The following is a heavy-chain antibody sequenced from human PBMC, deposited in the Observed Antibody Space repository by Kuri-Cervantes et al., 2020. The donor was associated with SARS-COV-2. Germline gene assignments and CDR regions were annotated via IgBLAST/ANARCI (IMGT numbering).Heavy chain of an antibody. Sequence: LRLSCTVSGAAISSGGYYWGWIRQHPEKGLEWIGYIYYNGNTYYNPSLESRLTITLDTSKNQFSLKLTSVTAADTAVYYCMRDTPPLEWLYTGMDDWGQGTTVTVSS. CDR3: MRDTPPLEWLYTGMDD. V-gene: IGHV4-31*03. J-gene: IGHJ6*02. CDR1: GAAISSGGYY. CDR2: IYYNGNT. D-gene: IGHD3-3*01.